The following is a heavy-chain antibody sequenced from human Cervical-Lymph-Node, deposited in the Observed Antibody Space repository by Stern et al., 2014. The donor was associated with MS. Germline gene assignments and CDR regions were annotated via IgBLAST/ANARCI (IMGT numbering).Heavy chain of an antibody. CDR2: IYPGESAT. CDR1: GYRFTNHW. Sequence: EVQLVQSGAEVKQPAESLRISCEVSGYRFTNHWICWVRQMPGKGLEWMGIIYPGESATKYSPLFQGQVLLLAHKSITTLLLQWSSLKSSVTSIYYCARRVHGYMCIDYWCQGALVTVSS. V-gene: IGHV5-51*03. D-gene: IGHD1-1*01. CDR3: ARRVHGYMCIDY. J-gene: IGHJ4*02.